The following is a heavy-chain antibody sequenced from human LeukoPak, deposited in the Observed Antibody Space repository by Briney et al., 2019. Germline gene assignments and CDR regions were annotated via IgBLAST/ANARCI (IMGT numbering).Heavy chain of an antibody. D-gene: IGHD2-15*01. Sequence: PSETLSLTYTVSGGSISSYYWSWIRQPAGKGLEWIGRIYTSGSTNYNPSLKSRVTISVDTSKNQFSLKLSSVTAADTAVYYCARDAPTAYCIGGTCYFDYWGQGTLVTVSS. CDR3: ARDAPTAYCIGGTCYFDY. CDR2: IYTSGST. V-gene: IGHV4-4*07. CDR1: GGSISSYY. J-gene: IGHJ4*02.